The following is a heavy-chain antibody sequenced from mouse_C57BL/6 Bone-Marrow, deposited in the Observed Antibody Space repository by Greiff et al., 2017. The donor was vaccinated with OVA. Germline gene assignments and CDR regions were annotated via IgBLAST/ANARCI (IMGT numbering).Heavy chain of an antibody. CDR1: GFTFSSYT. V-gene: IGHV5-9*01. Sequence: EVKLMESGGGLVKPGGSLKLSCAASGFTFSSYTMSWVRQTPEKRLEWVATISGGGGNTYYPDSVKGRFTISRDNAKNTLYLQMSSLRSEDTALYYCARSYYGSSYVGDWGQGTTLTVSS. D-gene: IGHD1-1*01. CDR3: ARSYYGSSYVGD. CDR2: ISGGGGNT. J-gene: IGHJ2*01.